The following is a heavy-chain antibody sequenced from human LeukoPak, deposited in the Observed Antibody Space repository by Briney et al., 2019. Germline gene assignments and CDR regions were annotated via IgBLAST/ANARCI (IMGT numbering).Heavy chain of an antibody. CDR3: ARRENVYYYFDY. Sequence: SETLSLTCAVSGYSITSSSWWGWIRQPPGKGLEWIGYIYHSGTTYYNPSLQSRVTMSVDTSKNQFSLKLSSVTAVDTAVYYCARRENVYYYFDYWGQGTLVTVSS. CDR2: IYHSGTT. CDR1: GYSITSSSW. D-gene: IGHD3-10*01. V-gene: IGHV4-28*01. J-gene: IGHJ4*02.